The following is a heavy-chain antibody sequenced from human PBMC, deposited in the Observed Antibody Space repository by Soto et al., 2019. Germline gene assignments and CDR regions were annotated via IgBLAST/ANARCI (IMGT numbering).Heavy chain of an antibody. CDR2: IYYSGST. Sequence: PSETRSLTCTVSGGSISSHCWSWIRQPPGKGLEWIGYIYYSGSTNYNPSLKSRVTISVDTSKNQFSLKLSSVTAADTAVYYCARGGNYEFWSGYYKGGLYYSGRQAWGQGTPVSISS. CDR3: ARGGNYEFWSGYYKGGLYYSGRQA. J-gene: IGHJ6*02. V-gene: IGHV4-59*11. D-gene: IGHD3-3*01. CDR1: GGSISSHC.